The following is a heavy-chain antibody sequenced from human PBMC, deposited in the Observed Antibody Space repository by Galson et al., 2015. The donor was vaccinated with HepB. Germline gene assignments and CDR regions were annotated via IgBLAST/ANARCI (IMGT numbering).Heavy chain of an antibody. D-gene: IGHD1-7*01. J-gene: IGHJ5*02. Sequence: SVKVSCKASGYTFTGYYMHWVRQAPGQGLEWMGWINPNSGGTNYAQKFQGRVTMTRDTSISTAYMELSRLRSDDTAVYYCARERRRTGTTLRYNWFDPWGQGTLVTVSS. CDR3: ARERRRTGTTLRYNWFDP. V-gene: IGHV1-2*02. CDR2: INPNSGGT. CDR1: GYTFTGYY.